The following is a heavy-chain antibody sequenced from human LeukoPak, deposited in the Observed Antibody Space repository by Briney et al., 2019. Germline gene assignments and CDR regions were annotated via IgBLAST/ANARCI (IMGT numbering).Heavy chain of an antibody. CDR1: GGSISSGGYS. J-gene: IGHJ5*02. Sequence: KASETLSLTCAVSGGSISSGGYSWSWIRQPPGKGPEWIGYIYHSGSTYYNPSLKSRVTISVDRSKNQFSLKLSSVTAADTAVYYCARSVAALNWFDPWGQGTLVTVSS. CDR3: ARSVAALNWFDP. V-gene: IGHV4-30-2*01. D-gene: IGHD6-6*01. CDR2: IYHSGST.